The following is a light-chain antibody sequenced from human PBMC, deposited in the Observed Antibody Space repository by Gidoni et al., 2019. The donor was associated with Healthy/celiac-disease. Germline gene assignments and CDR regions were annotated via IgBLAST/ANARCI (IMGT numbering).Light chain of an antibody. CDR2: GNS. V-gene: IGLV1-40*01. CDR3: QSYDSSLSGSGV. J-gene: IGLJ3*02. CDR1: SSNIGAGYD. Sequence: QSVLTQPPSVSGAPGQRVTLSCTGSSSNIGAGYDVHWYQQLPGTAPKLLIYGNSNRPSGVPDRFSCSKSGTSASLAITGLQAEDEADYYCQSYDSSLSGSGVFGGGTKLTVL.